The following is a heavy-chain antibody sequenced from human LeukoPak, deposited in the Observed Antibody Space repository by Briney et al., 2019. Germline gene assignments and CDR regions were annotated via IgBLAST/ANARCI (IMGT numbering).Heavy chain of an antibody. CDR3: AREGGSYYFDAFDI. Sequence: GASVKVSCKASGGTFSSYTISWVRQAPGRGLEWMGTIIPILGIANNAQKFQGRVTITADKSTSTAYMELSSLRSEDTAVYYCAREGGSYYFDAFDIWGQGTMVTVSS. CDR1: GGTFSSYT. J-gene: IGHJ3*02. V-gene: IGHV1-69*02. D-gene: IGHD1-26*01. CDR2: IIPILGIA.